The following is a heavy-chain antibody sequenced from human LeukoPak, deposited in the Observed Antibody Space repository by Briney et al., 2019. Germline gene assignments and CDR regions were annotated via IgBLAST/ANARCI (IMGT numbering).Heavy chain of an antibody. CDR3: ARETQLWSNYYYMDV. CDR2: IYYSGST. D-gene: IGHD5-18*01. J-gene: IGHJ6*03. V-gene: IGHV4-59*13. Sequence: PSETLPLTCTVSGGSISSYYWSWIRQPPGKGLEWIGYIYYSGSTNYNHSLKSRVTISVDTSKNQFSLKLSSVTAADTAVYYCARETQLWSNYYYMDVWGKGTTVTVSS. CDR1: GGSISSYY.